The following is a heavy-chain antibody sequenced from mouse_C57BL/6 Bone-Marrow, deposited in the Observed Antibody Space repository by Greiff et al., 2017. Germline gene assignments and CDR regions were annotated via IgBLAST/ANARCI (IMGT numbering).Heavy chain of an antibody. V-gene: IGHV1-64*01. Sequence: QVQLQQPGAELVKPGASVKLSCKASGYTFTSYWMHWVKQRPGQGLEWIGMIHPTSGSTNYNEKFKSKATLTVDKSSSTAYLQLSSLTSENSAVYYCARRGSERFAYWGQGTLVAVSA. CDR2: IHPTSGST. CDR3: ARRGSERFAY. J-gene: IGHJ3*01. D-gene: IGHD1-1*02. CDR1: GYTFTSYW.